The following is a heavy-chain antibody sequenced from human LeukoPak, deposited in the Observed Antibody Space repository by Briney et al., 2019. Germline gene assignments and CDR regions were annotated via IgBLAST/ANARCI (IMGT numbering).Heavy chain of an antibody. D-gene: IGHD6-6*01. J-gene: IGHJ4*02. CDR3: ARGGYSSSRPFDY. V-gene: IGHV1-2*02. CDR1: GYTFTGYY. CDR2: INPNSGGT. Sequence: ASVKVSCKASGYTFTGYYMHWVRQAPGQGLEWMGWINPNSGGTNYAQKFQGRVTMTRDTSISTAYMELSRLRSDDAAVYYCARGGYSSSRPFDYWGQGTLVTVSS.